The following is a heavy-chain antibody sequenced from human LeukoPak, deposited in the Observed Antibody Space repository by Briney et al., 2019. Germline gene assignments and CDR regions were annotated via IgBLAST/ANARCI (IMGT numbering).Heavy chain of an antibody. J-gene: IGHJ4*02. Sequence: GGSLRLSCAASGFTFSHYAMYRVRQAPGKGLEWVALISYDGSEQHYADSVKGRFTISRDSPKNTLYLQMNTLRPEDTAVYYCARERAGFYAEYWGLGTLVTVSS. V-gene: IGHV3-30*04. D-gene: IGHD3-9*01. CDR2: ISYDGSEQ. CDR1: GFTFSHYA. CDR3: ARERAGFYAEY.